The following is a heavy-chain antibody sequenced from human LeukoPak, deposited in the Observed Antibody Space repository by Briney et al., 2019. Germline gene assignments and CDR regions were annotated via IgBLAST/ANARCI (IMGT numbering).Heavy chain of an antibody. J-gene: IGHJ4*02. CDR2: IYYSGST. V-gene: IGHV4-59*01. CDR3: ARGQSSGYDH. Sequence: SETLSLTCTVSGGSISSYYWSWIRQPPGKGLEWIGYIYYSGSTNYNPSLKSRVTISVDTSKNQFSLKLSSVTAADTAVYYCARGQSSGYDHWGQGTLVTVSS. CDR1: GGSISSYY. D-gene: IGHD3-22*01.